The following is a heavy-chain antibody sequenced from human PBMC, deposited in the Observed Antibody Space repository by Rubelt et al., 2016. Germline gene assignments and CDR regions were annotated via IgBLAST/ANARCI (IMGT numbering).Heavy chain of an antibody. J-gene: IGHJ4*02. Sequence: QVQLQESGPGLVKPSETLSLTCTVSGGSINSYYWSWIRQPPGKGLEWIGHIYYSGSTNYNPPPKSRCPIPVDTSKNQFSLKLNSVTAADTAVYYCARSGKQWDALDYWGQGTLVTVSS. V-gene: IGHV4-59*08. CDR3: ARSGKQWDALDY. D-gene: IGHD6-19*01. CDR2: IYYSGST. CDR1: GGSINSYY.